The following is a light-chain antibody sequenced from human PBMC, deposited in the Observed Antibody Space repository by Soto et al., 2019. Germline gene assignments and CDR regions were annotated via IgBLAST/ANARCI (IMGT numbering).Light chain of an antibody. CDR1: QPVLYSSNNRNY. V-gene: IGKV4-1*01. J-gene: IGKJ2*01. CDR3: HQYLSAPFT. CDR2: WAS. Sequence: TVMTQSPDSLAVSLGERATINCKSSQPVLYSSNNRNYLAWYQQRPGQPPKLLIYWASTRESGVPDRFSGSGSATDFTLTITSLQAEDVAVYYCHQYLSAPFTFGQGTKLEIK.